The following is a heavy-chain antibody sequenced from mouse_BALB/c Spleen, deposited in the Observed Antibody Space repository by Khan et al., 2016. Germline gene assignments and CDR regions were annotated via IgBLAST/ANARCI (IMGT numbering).Heavy chain of an antibody. V-gene: IGHV9-3*02. D-gene: IGHD1-1*01. CDR1: GYTFTNYG. CDR2: INTNTGEP. CDR3: AEDYYGSNWFAY. J-gene: IGHJ3*01. Sequence: QIQLVQSGPELKKPGETVKISCKASGYTFTNYGMNWVKQAPEKGLKWMGWINTNTGEPTYAEEFKGRFAFSLETSASTAYLQINNLKNEDTATXFCAEDYYGSNWFAYWGQGTLVTVSA.